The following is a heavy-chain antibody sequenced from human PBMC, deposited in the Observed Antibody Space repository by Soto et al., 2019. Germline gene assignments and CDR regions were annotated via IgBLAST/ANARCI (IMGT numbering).Heavy chain of an antibody. V-gene: IGHV1-69*01. CDR3: ASGSLYCSSTSCYTFDI. D-gene: IGHD2-2*02. CDR1: GGTFSSYA. Sequence: QVQLVQSGAEVKKPGSSVKVSCKASGGTFSSYAISWVRQAPVQGLEWMGGIIPIFGTANYAQKFQGRVTITADESTSTAYMELSSLRSEDTAVYYCASGSLYCSSTSCYTFDIWGQGTMVTVSS. CDR2: IIPIFGTA. J-gene: IGHJ3*02.